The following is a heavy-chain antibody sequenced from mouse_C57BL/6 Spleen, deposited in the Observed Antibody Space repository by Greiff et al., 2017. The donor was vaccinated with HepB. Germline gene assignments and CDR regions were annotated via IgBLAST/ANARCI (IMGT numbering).Heavy chain of an antibody. CDR3: ARRGYGEAMDY. J-gene: IGHJ4*01. CDR1: GFTFSSYG. D-gene: IGHD2-10*02. V-gene: IGHV5-6*02. Sequence: EVKVVESGGDLVKPGGSLKLSCAASGFTFSSYGMSWVRQTPDKRLEWVATISSGGSYTYYPDSVKGRFTISRDNAQNTLYLQMSSLKSEDTAMYYCARRGYGEAMDYWGQGTSVTVSS. CDR2: ISSGGSYT.